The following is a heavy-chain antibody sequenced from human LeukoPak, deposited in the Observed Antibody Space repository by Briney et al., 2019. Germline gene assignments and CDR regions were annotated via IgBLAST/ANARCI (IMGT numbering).Heavy chain of an antibody. CDR3: ASRHTTYGMDV. CDR1: GGSISSGDYY. CDR2: IYYSGST. Sequence: LSLTCTVSGGSISSGDYYWSWIRQPPGKGLEWIGYIYYSGSTYYNPSLKSRVTISVDTSKNQFSLKLSSVTAADTAVYYCASRHTTYGMDVWGQGTTVTVSS. J-gene: IGHJ6*02. V-gene: IGHV4-30-4*01. D-gene: IGHD1-14*01.